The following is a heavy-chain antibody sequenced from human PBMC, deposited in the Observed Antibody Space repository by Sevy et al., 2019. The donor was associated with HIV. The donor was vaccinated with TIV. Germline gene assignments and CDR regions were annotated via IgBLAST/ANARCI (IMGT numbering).Heavy chain of an antibody. Sequence: GGSLRLSCAVSGFSFDSYGMTWVRQAPGKGLEWVSAISGSGTRTYYADSVKGRFIISRDNSKNTLDLQMNSLRAEDTASDDCAKGGGGHYDPDEIAYYFYYYNMDVWGKGTTVTVSS. CDR3: AKGGGGHYDPDEIAYYFYYYNMDV. CDR2: ISGSGTRT. J-gene: IGHJ6*03. CDR1: GFSFDSYG. D-gene: IGHD3-22*01. V-gene: IGHV3-23*01.